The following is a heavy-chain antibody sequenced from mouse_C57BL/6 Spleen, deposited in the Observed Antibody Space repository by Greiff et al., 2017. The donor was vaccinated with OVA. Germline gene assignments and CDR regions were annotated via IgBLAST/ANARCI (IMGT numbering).Heavy chain of an antibody. D-gene: IGHD4-1*01. J-gene: IGHJ4*01. V-gene: IGHV1-55*01. CDR2: IYPGSGST. Sequence: QVQLQQPGAELVKPGASVKMSCKASGYTFTSYWITWVKQSPGQGLEWIGDIYPGSGSTNYNEKFKSKATLTADKSSSTAYMELRSLTSEDSAVYFCATTGYYAMDYWGQGTSVTVAS. CDR3: ATTGYYAMDY. CDR1: GYTFTSYW.